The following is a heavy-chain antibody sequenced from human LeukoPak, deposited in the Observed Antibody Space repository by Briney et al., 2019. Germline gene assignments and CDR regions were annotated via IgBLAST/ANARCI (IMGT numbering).Heavy chain of an antibody. CDR2: ISGSGDYT. Sequence: GGSLRLSCAASGFTFSSYAMSWVRQAPGKGLEWVSTISGSGDYTYYADSVKGRFTISRDNSKNTLYLQMNSLRAEDTAVYYCAKSVVGAYYDFWSGCYPFDYWGQGTLVTVSS. CDR3: AKSVVGAYYDFWSGCYPFDY. J-gene: IGHJ4*02. V-gene: IGHV3-23*01. D-gene: IGHD3-3*01. CDR1: GFTFSSYA.